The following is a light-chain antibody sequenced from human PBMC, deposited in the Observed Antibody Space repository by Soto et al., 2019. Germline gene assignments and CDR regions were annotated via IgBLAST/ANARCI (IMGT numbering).Light chain of an antibody. CDR1: QSASIY. CDR3: QQRNTWPLT. Sequence: EIVLTQSPATLSLSPGERATLSCRASQSASIYLSWYQQKLGQAPRLLNYDAFKRATDIPARFSGSGSGTDFTLTISSLEPEDFAVYYCQQRNTWPLTFGGGTRVEIK. V-gene: IGKV3-11*01. CDR2: DAF. J-gene: IGKJ4*01.